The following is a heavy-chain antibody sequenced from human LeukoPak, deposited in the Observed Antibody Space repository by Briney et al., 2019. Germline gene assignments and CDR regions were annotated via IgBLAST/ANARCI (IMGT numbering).Heavy chain of an antibody. Sequence: ASVKVSCKASGYTFTGYYMHWVRQAPGQGLEWMGWINPNSGGTNYAQKLQGWVTMTRDTSISTAYMELSRLRSDDTAVYYCAREAYYDSSGYYYYYYMDVWGKGTTVTVSS. J-gene: IGHJ6*03. V-gene: IGHV1-2*04. CDR3: AREAYYDSSGYYYYYYMDV. CDR2: INPNSGGT. CDR1: GYTFTGYY. D-gene: IGHD3-22*01.